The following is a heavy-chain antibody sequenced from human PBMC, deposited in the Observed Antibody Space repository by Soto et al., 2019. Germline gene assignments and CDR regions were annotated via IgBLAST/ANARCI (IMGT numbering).Heavy chain of an antibody. V-gene: IGHV4-30-4*01. CDR2: IYYSGST. J-gene: IGHJ3*02. CDR1: GGSISSGDYY. D-gene: IGHD2-2*01. Sequence: QVQLQESGPGLVKPSQTLSLTCTVSGGSISSGDYYWSWIRQPPGKGLEWIGYIYYSGSTYYNPSLKRRVTRSVDTAKNQCSLKLSSVTAADTAVYYCAREPPYCSSTSCYGNSAFDIWGQGTMVTVSS. CDR3: AREPPYCSSTSCYGNSAFDI.